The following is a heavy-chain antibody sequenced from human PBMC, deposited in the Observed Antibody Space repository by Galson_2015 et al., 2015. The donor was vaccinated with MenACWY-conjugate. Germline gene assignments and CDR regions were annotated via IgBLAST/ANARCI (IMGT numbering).Heavy chain of an antibody. CDR3: VHIVITYGGLSGDDAFDV. V-gene: IGHV2-5*02. J-gene: IGHJ3*01. CDR1: GFSLTTSGVG. CDR2: IYWGDDR. D-gene: IGHD3-16*01. Sequence: PALVKPTQTLTLPCTFSGFSLTTSGVGVGWIRQPPGKALEWLALIYWGDDRLYSPSLRTRVAITKDTSRNQVVFTMANMDPVDTATYYCVHIVITYGGLSGDDAFDVWGLGTVVTVSS.